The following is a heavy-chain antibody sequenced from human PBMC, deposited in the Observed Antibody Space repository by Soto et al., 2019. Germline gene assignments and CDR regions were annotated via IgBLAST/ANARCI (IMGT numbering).Heavy chain of an antibody. V-gene: IGHV4-59*01. CDR2: IHYSGST. CDR3: ARAWGYAFDI. J-gene: IGHJ3*02. D-gene: IGHD7-27*01. CDR1: GGSISSYY. Sequence: QVQLQESGPGLVKPSETLSLTCTVSGGSISSYYWSWIRQPPGKGLEWIGYIHYSGSTNYNPSLKRRVTISVDTSKNQFSLKLSSVTAADTAVYYCARAWGYAFDIWGQGTMVTVSS.